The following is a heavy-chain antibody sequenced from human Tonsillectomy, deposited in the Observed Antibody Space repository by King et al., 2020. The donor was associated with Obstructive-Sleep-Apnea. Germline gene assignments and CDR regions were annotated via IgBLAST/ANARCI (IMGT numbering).Heavy chain of an antibody. Sequence: VQLVESGGGVVQPGRSLRLSCAASGFTFSSYGMHWVRQAPGKGLEWVAVISYDGSNKYYADSVKGRFTISRANSKNTLYLQMNSLRAEDTAVYYCANEGDVLLWFGELFDYWCQGTLVTVSS. CDR2: ISYDGSNK. V-gene: IGHV3-30*18. D-gene: IGHD3-10*01. CDR1: GFTFSSYG. J-gene: IGHJ4*02. CDR3: ANEGDVLLWFGELFDY.